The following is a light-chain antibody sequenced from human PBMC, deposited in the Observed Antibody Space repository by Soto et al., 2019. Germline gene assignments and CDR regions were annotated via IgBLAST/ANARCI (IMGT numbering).Light chain of an antibody. CDR3: QTWGTGFVV. CDR1: SAHSSYA. CDR2: LNSDGSH. J-gene: IGLJ2*01. V-gene: IGLV4-69*01. Sequence: QTVVTQSPSASASLGASVKLTCTLSSAHSSYAIAWHQQQPEKGPRYLMKLNSDGSHSRGDGIPDRFSGSSSGAERYLTISSLQSEDEADYYCQTWGTGFVVSGGGTKLTVL.